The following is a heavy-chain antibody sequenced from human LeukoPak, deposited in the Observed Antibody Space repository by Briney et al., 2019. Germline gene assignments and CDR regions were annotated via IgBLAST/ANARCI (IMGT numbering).Heavy chain of an antibody. CDR1: GYTFTDYY. CDR3: AREEVIAAAGPTLDY. Sequence: ASVKVSCKASGYTFTDYYMHWVRQAPGQGLEWMGWINPNSGGTNYAQKFQGRVTMTRDTSISTAYMELSRLRSDDTAVFYGAREEVIAAAGPTLDYWGQGALVTVSS. J-gene: IGHJ4*02. CDR2: INPNSGGT. D-gene: IGHD6-13*01. V-gene: IGHV1-2*02.